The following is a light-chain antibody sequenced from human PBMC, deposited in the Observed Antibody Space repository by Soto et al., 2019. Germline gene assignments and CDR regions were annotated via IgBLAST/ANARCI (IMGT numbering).Light chain of an antibody. Sequence: EIVLTQSSGTLSLSPGERATFSCRASQTINSKYLAWYQQKPGQAPRLLIYGASSRATGIPDRFRGSGSGTDFALTISRLEPEDFSVYYCHYYDDSPPFPFGPGT. J-gene: IGKJ3*01. CDR1: QTINSKY. CDR3: HYYDDSPPFP. V-gene: IGKV3-20*01. CDR2: GAS.